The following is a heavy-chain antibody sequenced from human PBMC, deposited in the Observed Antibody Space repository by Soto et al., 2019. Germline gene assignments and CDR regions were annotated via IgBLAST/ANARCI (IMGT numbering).Heavy chain of an antibody. Sequence: GGSLRLSCAASGFTFSSYAMSWVRQAPGKGLEWVSAISGSGGSTYYADSVKGRFTISRDNSKNTLYVQMDSLRAEDTAVYYCAKGIASKTRPLGKYFDLWGRGTLVTVSS. CDR3: AKGIASKTRPLGKYFDL. D-gene: IGHD6-13*01. J-gene: IGHJ2*01. V-gene: IGHV3-23*01. CDR2: ISGSGGST. CDR1: GFTFSSYA.